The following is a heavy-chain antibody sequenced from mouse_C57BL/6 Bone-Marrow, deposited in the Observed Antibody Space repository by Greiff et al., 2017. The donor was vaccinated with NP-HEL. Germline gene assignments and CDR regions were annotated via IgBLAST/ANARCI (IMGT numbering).Heavy chain of an antibody. D-gene: IGHD1-1*02. J-gene: IGHJ2*01. V-gene: IGHV1-74*01. Sequence: VKQRPGQGLEWIGRIHPSDSDTNYNQKFKGKATLTVDKSSSTAYMQLSSLTSEDSAVYYCAIQLSDYWGQGTTLTVSS. CDR2: IHPSDSDT. CDR3: AIQLSDY.